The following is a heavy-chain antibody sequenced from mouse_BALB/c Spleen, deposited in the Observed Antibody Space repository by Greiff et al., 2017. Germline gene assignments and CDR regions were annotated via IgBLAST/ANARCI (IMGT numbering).Heavy chain of an antibody. CDR2: ISSGSSTI. Sequence: EVQLVESGGGLVQPGGSRKLSCAASGFTFSSYGMPWVRQAPEKGLEWVAYISSGSSTIYYADTVKGRFTISRDNAKNTLFLQMSSLRSEDTAMYYCARGRDGLDALDYWGQGTTLTVSS. V-gene: IGHV5-17*02. J-gene: IGHJ4*01. CDR1: GFTFSSYG. CDR3: ARGRDGLDALDY. D-gene: IGHD2-3*01.